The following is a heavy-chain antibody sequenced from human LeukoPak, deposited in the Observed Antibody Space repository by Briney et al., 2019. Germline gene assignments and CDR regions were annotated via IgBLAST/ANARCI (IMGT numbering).Heavy chain of an antibody. CDR3: ARDTAAAVWWFDP. V-gene: IGHV1-18*01. D-gene: IGHD6-13*01. CDR1: GYTFTSYG. Sequence: GASLKVSCKASGYTFTSYGSSWVRQAPGQGLEWMGWISAYNGNTNYAQKLQGRVTMTTDTSTSTAYMELRSLRSDDTAVYYCARDTAAAVWWFDPWGQGTLVTVSS. CDR2: ISAYNGNT. J-gene: IGHJ5*02.